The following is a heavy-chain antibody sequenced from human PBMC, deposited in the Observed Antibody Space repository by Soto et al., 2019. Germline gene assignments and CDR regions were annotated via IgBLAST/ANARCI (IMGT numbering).Heavy chain of an antibody. J-gene: IGHJ6*02. Sequence: PGGSLRLSCAASGFTFSSYSMNWVRQAPGKGLEWVSSISSSSSYIYYADSVKGRFTISRDNAKNSLYLQMNSLRAEDTAVYYCARDTERAYYDILTRYGSYGMDVWGQGTTGTV. CDR1: GFTFSSYS. D-gene: IGHD3-9*01. CDR2: ISSSSSYI. V-gene: IGHV3-21*01. CDR3: ARDTERAYYDILTRYGSYGMDV.